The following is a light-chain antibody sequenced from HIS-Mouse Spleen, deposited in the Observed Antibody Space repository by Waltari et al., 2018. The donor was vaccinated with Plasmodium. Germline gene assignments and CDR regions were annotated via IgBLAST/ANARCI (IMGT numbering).Light chain of an antibody. CDR2: GAS. J-gene: IGKJ2*01. V-gene: IGKV3-15*01. CDR3: QQYNNWPPYT. CDR1: QRVSSN. Sequence: EIVMTQSPPTLSVSPGERATLSCRASQRVSSNLAWYQQKPGQAPRLLIYGASTRATGIPARFSGSGSGTEFTLTISSMQSEDFAVYYCQQYNNWPPYTFGQGTKLEIK.